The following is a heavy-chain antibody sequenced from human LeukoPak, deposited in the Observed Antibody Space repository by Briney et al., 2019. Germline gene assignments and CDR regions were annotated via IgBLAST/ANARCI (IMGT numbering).Heavy chain of an antibody. CDR2: ISYDGSNK. Sequence: GGSLRLSCAASGFTFSSYGMHWVRQAPGKGLEWVAVISYDGSNKYYADSVKGRFTISRDNSKNTLYLQMNSLRAEDTAVYYCARDRDYSSGWSISYYYYYGMDVWGQGTTVTVSS. V-gene: IGHV3-30*03. D-gene: IGHD6-19*01. CDR3: ARDRDYSSGWSISYYYYYGMDV. J-gene: IGHJ6*02. CDR1: GFTFSSYG.